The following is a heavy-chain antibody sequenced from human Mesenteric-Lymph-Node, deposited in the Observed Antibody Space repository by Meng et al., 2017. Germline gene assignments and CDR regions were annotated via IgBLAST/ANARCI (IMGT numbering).Heavy chain of an antibody. CDR2: MTGSGGST. CDR1: GFTFSSYA. J-gene: IGHJ3*02. V-gene: IGHV3-23*01. D-gene: IGHD6-13*01. CDR3: AKVLSSRTYSSSWYYDGGFDAFDI. Sequence: GESLKISCAASGFTFSSYAMHWVRQAPGKGLEWVSSMTGSGGSTYYTDSVKGRFTISRDNSKNTLYLQMNSLRAEDTALYYCAKVLSSRTYSSSWYYDGGFDAFDIWGQGTMVTVSS.